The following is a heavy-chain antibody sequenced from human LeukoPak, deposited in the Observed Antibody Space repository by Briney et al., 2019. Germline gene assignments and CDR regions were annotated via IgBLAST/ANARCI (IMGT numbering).Heavy chain of an antibody. Sequence: GGSLRLSCAASGFTFSDYGMHWVRQAPGKGLEWVAVVWHDGSNKYYADSVQGRFTISRDSSKNTLYLQMNSLRAEDTAVYYCAKDGDAGTSYYFYYMDVWGKGTTVTVSS. CDR3: AKDGDAGTSYYFYYMDV. D-gene: IGHD7-27*01. V-gene: IGHV3-33*06. J-gene: IGHJ6*03. CDR2: VWHDGSNK. CDR1: GFTFSDYG.